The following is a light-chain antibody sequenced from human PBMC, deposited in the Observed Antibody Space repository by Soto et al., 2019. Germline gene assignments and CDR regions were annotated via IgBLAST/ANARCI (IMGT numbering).Light chain of an antibody. CDR2: EVT. Sequence: QSVLTQPPSASGSLGQSVTISCTGTAGDVGVYNYVSWYQQHPGKAPKLMIYEVTKRPSGVPDRFSGSKSGNTASLTVSGLQAEDEADYYCRSYAGRSTLSVFATGTKANVL. CDR3: RSYAGRSTLSV. CDR1: AGDVGVYNY. J-gene: IGLJ1*01. V-gene: IGLV2-8*01.